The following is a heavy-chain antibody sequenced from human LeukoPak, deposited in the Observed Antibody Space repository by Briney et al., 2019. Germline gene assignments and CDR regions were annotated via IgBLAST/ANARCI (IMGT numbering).Heavy chain of an antibody. V-gene: IGHV1-69*13. D-gene: IGHD6-6*01. CDR1: GGTFSSYA. CDR2: IIPIFGTA. J-gene: IGHJ5*02. CDR3: ARAGIAAPPEFDP. Sequence: GASVKVSCKASGGTFSSYAISWVRQAPGQGLEWMGGIIPIFGTANYAQKFQGRVTITADESTSTAYMELSSLRSEDAAVYYCARAGIAAPPEFDPWGQGTLVTVSS.